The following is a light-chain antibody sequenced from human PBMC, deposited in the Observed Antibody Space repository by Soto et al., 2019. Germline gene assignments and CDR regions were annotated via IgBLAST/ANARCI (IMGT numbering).Light chain of an antibody. CDR1: QSVSNH. CDR2: ASS. CDR3: QQGRSNIHEHT. J-gene: IGKJ4*01. Sequence: DIKMTQSPSSLSASVGDRVTITCRASQSVSNHLNWYQQKPGKAPKVLIYASSSLQSGVPSRFSGSGYGTDFNRTISSLQPEDFAPYSRQQGRSNIHEHTFGGATTLQIK. V-gene: IGKV1-39*01.